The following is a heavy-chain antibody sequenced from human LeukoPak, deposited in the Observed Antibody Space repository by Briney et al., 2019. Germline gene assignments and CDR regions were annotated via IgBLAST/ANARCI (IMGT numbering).Heavy chain of an antibody. J-gene: IGHJ5*02. CDR2: IYYSGST. Sequence: SETLSLTCTVSGGSISSYYWSWIRQPPGKGLEWIGYIYYSGSTNYNPSLKSRVTISVDTSKNQFSLKLSSVTAADTAVYYCARAPSWFGEVGRWFDPWGQGTLVTVSS. CDR3: ARAPSWFGEVGRWFDP. D-gene: IGHD3-10*01. CDR1: GGSISSYY. V-gene: IGHV4-59*01.